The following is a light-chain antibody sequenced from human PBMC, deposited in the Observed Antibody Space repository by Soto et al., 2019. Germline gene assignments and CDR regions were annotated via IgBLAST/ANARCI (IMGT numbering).Light chain of an antibody. Sequence: DIQVTQSPSSVSASIGDTVTITCRASQDINVYLNWYQQKPGEVPKLLIYSASTLHRGVPSRFTGSGSETDFTLTIRSLQPEDFATYYCRHGYVAPYSFGQGTKVDIK. CDR3: RHGYVAPYS. V-gene: IGKV1-39*01. J-gene: IGKJ2*03. CDR1: QDINVY. CDR2: SAS.